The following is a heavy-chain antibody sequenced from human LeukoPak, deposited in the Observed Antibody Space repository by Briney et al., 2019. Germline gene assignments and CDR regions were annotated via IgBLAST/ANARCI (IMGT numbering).Heavy chain of an antibody. D-gene: IGHD2-2*01. V-gene: IGHV4-59*01. Sequence: PSETLSLTCTVSGGSISSYYWSWIRQPPGKGLEWIGYIYYSGSTNYNPSLKSRVTISVDTSKNQFSLKLSSVTAADTAVYYCARGVPPGHYWGQGTLVTVSS. CDR2: IYYSGST. CDR1: GGSISSYY. CDR3: ARGVPPGHY. J-gene: IGHJ4*02.